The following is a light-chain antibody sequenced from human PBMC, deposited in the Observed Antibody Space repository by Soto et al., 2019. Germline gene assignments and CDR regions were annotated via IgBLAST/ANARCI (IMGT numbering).Light chain of an antibody. Sequence: QSVLTQPPSVSAAPGQKVTISRSGSSSNIGSNYVAWYQHVPGTAPKLLIYENNIRPSAIPDRFSGSKSGTSATLGITGLQTGDEADYYCGTWDSSLSAGVFGGGTKLTVL. J-gene: IGLJ2*01. CDR2: ENN. CDR3: GTWDSSLSAGV. CDR1: SSNIGSNY. V-gene: IGLV1-51*02.